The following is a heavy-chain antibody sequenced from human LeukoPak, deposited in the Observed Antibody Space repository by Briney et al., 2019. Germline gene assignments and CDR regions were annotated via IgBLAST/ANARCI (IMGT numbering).Heavy chain of an antibody. J-gene: IGHJ4*02. D-gene: IGHD6-19*01. CDR2: ISAYNGNT. CDR1: GYTFTSYG. CDR3: ARDLKRGYSSGRYSWGTGSSNDY. V-gene: IGHV1-18*01. Sequence: ASVKVSCKASGYTFTSYGISWVRQAPGQGLEWMGWISAYNGNTNYAQKLQGRVTMTTDTSTSTAYMELRSLRSDDTAVYYCARDLKRGYSSGRYSWGTGSSNDYWGQGTLVAVSS.